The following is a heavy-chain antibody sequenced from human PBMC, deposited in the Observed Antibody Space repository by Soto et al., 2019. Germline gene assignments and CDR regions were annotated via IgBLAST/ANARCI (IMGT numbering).Heavy chain of an antibody. CDR1: GFSLSTSGVG. CDR3: AHLGYCSGGSCYFIFDY. J-gene: IGHJ4*02. Sequence: QITLKESGPTLVNPTQTLTLTCTFSGFSLSTSGVGVGWIRQPPGKALEWLALIYWNDDKRYSPSLKSRLTITKDTSKNQVVLTMTNMDPVDTATYYCAHLGYCSGGSCYFIFDYWGQGTLVTVSS. D-gene: IGHD2-15*01. V-gene: IGHV2-5*01. CDR2: IYWNDDK.